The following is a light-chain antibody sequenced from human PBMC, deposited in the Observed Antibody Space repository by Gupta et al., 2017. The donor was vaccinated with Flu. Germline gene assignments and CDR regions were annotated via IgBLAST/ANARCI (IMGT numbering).Light chain of an antibody. J-gene: IGKJ3*01. Sequence: DIQMTQSPSSLAASVGDRVTITCRASQNIDYFLNWYQQKPGKAPKLLIYAASSLQSGVPSRFSGRGSGTDFSPTINSLQPEDFATYYCQQSYSSLRFTFGPGT. CDR2: AAS. V-gene: IGKV1-39*01. CDR1: QNIDYF. CDR3: QQSYSSLRFT.